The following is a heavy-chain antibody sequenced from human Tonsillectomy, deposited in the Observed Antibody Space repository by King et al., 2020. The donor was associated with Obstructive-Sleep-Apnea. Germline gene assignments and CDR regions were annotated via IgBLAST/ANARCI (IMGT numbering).Heavy chain of an antibody. CDR1: GFTFSSYG. CDR3: ARDQPLPIYFDY. V-gene: IGHV3-33*01. Sequence: QVQLVESGGGVVQPGRSLRLSCAASGFTFSSYGMHWVRQAPGKGLEWVAVIWYDGSNKYYADSVKGRFTISRDNSKNTLYLQMNSLRAEDTAVYYCARDQPLPIYFDYWGQGTLVTVSS. J-gene: IGHJ4*02. CDR2: IWYDGSNK.